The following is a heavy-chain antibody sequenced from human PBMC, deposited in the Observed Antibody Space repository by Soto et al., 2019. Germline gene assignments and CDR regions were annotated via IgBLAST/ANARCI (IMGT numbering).Heavy chain of an antibody. CDR3: ARGDRGGSGSPASYYYSGMDV. CDR1: GLNFSDYA. J-gene: IGHJ6*02. V-gene: IGHV3-23*01. D-gene: IGHD3-10*01. Sequence: EVQLLESGGDLVQPGGSLRLSCAASGLNFSDYAMTWVRQAPGKGLEWVSSVSNRGDITYYADSVKGRFTISRDNSKNTLFMHINSLRAEDTALYYCARGDRGGSGSPASYYYSGMDVWGQGTTVPVSS. CDR2: VSNRGDIT.